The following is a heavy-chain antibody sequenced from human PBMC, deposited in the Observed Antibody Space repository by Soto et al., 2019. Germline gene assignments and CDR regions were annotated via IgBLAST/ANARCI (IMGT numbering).Heavy chain of an antibody. D-gene: IGHD3-10*01. CDR1: GFTFDDYA. Sequence: HPGGSLRLSCAASGFTFDDYAMHWVRQAPGKGLEWVSGISWNSGSIGYADSVKGRFTISRDNAKNSLYLQMNSLRAEDTALYYCAKHISITMVRGVLDYWGQGTLVTVSS. CDR2: ISWNSGSI. V-gene: IGHV3-9*01. J-gene: IGHJ4*02. CDR3: AKHISITMVRGVLDY.